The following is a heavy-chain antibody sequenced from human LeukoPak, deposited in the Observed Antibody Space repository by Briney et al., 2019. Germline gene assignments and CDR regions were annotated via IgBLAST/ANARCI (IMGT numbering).Heavy chain of an antibody. J-gene: IGHJ4*02. V-gene: IGHV1-18*04. CDR2: ISAYNGNT. CDR1: GYTFTDYY. D-gene: IGHD3-10*01. Sequence: ASVKVSCKASGYTFTDYYMHWVRQPPGQGLEWMGWISAYNGNTNYAQKLQDRVTMTTDTSTSTAYMELRSLRSDDTAVYYCARVGGALLWFVELFFFWGQGTLVTVSS. CDR3: ARVGGALLWFVELFFF.